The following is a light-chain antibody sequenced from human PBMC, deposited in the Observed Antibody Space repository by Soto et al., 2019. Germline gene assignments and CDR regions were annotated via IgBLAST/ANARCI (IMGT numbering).Light chain of an antibody. J-gene: IGKJ1*01. CDR1: QIVLYRSNTKNY. CDR2: WAS. CDR3: QQYSSLPPP. Sequence: DIVMTQSPDSLAVSLGERATINCKSSQIVLYRSNTKNYLAWYQQKPGQPPNLLIYWASTRESGVPDRFSGSGSGTDFTLTISSLQAEAVAVYYCQQYSSLPPPFGQGTKVDIK. V-gene: IGKV4-1*01.